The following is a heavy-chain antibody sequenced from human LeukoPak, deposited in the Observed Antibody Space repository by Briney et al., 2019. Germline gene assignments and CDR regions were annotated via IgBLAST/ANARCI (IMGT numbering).Heavy chain of an antibody. CDR1: GFTLSDYY. CDR3: ARVTTVTTCSYYGMDV. V-gene: IGHV3-11*01. CDR2: ISSSGSTI. J-gene: IGHJ6*02. D-gene: IGHD4-17*01. Sequence: PGGSLRLSCAASGFTLSDYYMSWIRQAPGKGLEWVSYISSSGSTIYYADSVKGRFTISRDNAKNSLYLQMNSLRAEDTAVYYCARVTTVTTCSYYGMDVWGQGTTVTVSS.